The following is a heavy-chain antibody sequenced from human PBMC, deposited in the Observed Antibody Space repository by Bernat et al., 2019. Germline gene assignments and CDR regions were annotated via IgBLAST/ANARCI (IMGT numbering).Heavy chain of an antibody. CDR2: ISSSSSTI. CDR1: GFTFSSYS. J-gene: IGHJ3*02. Sequence: EVQLVESGGGLVQPGGSLRLSCAASGFTFSSYSMNWVRQAPGKGLEWVSYISSSSSTIYYADSVKGRFTISRDNAKNSLYLQMNSLRDEDTAVYYCAGDPLGYCSSTSCEGAFDIWGQGTMGTAS. CDR3: AGDPLGYCSSTSCEGAFDI. D-gene: IGHD2-2*01. V-gene: IGHV3-48*02.